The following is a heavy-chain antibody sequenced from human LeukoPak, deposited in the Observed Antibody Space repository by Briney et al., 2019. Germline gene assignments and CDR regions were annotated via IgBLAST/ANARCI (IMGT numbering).Heavy chain of an antibody. CDR2: MNPNSGNT. Sequence: ASVKVSCKTSGYIFTGHYLHWVRQATGQGLEWMGWMNPNSGNTGCAQKFQGRVTMTRNTSISTAYMELSSLRSEDTAVYYCARGGNYYYGSGGWGQGTLVTVSS. V-gene: IGHV1-8*02. D-gene: IGHD3-10*01. CDR1: GYIFTGHY. CDR3: ARGGNYYYGSGG. J-gene: IGHJ4*02.